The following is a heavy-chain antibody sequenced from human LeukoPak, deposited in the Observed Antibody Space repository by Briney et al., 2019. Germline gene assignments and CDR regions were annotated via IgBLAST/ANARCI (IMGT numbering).Heavy chain of an antibody. J-gene: IGHJ5*02. CDR1: GFMLRVYW. D-gene: IGHD2-2*01. CDR2: IRPDGHDK. Sequence: GGSLRLSCAVSGFMLRVYWMAWVRQAPGKGRVWVANIRPDGHDKYYVESVRGRFTISRDNAQNSLSLQMDSLRVEDSAVYHCGRWGITAALDRWGQGTLVTVSS. CDR3: GRWGITAALDR. V-gene: IGHV3-7*01.